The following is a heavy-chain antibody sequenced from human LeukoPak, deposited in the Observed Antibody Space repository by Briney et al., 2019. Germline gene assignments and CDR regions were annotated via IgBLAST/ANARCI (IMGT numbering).Heavy chain of an antibody. J-gene: IGHJ4*02. Sequence: PGGSLRLSCAASGFTFSSYSMNWVRQDPGKGLEWVSSIGSSSSYIYYADSVKGRFSISRDNAKNSLYLQMNSLRAEDTAVYYCARGATVRTPPLDYWGQGTLVTVSS. CDR3: ARGATVRTPPLDY. CDR1: GFTFSSYS. CDR2: IGSSSSYI. D-gene: IGHD4-23*01. V-gene: IGHV3-21*01.